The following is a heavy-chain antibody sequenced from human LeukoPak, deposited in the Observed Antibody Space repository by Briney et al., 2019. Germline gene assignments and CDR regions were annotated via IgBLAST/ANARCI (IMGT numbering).Heavy chain of an antibody. Sequence: PSQTLSLTCTVSGGSISSGSYYWSWIRQPAGKGLEWIGRIYTSGSTNYNPSLKSRVTISVDTSKNQFSLKLSSVTAADTAMYYCARDPGDTLRWFDPWGQGTLVTVSS. V-gene: IGHV4-61*02. D-gene: IGHD5-18*01. CDR3: ARDPGDTLRWFDP. CDR1: GGSISSGSYY. J-gene: IGHJ5*02. CDR2: IYTSGST.